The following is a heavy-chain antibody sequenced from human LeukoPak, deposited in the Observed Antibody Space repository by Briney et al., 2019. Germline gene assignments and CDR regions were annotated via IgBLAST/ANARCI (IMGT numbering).Heavy chain of an antibody. CDR2: IYHSGST. D-gene: IGHD3-10*01. J-gene: IGHJ5*02. CDR1: GYSISSGYY. Sequence: SETLSLTCTVSGYSISSGYYWGWIRQPPGKGLECLGSIYHSGSTYYNPSLKSRVTISVDTSKNQFSLKLSSVTAADTAVYYCARLGYGPGSPVPDNWFDPWGQGTLVTVSS. V-gene: IGHV4-38-2*02. CDR3: ARLGYGPGSPVPDNWFDP.